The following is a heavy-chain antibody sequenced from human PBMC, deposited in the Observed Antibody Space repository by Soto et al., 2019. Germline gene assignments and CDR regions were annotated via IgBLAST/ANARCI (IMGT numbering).Heavy chain of an antibody. CDR1: GFTSSNDW. Sequence: EVQLVESGGGLVKPGGSLRLSCAASGFTSSNDWMNWVRQAQGKGLEWVGRIKSKTDGGTTDYAAPVKGRFIISRDDSKNTLYLHMNCLTTEDTAVYYCTTSQYGDYWHFDLWGRGTLVTVSS. V-gene: IGHV3-15*07. J-gene: IGHJ2*01. CDR2: IKSKTDGGTT. D-gene: IGHD4-17*01. CDR3: TTSQYGDYWHFDL.